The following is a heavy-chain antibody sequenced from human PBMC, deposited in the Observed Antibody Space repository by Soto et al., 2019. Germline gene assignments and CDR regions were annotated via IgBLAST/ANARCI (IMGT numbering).Heavy chain of an antibody. V-gene: IGHV1-69*13. CDR2: IIPIFDTA. Sequence: GASVKVSCKASGGTFSSYAISWVRQAPGQGLEWMGGIIPIFDTADYAQKFQGRVTITADESTSTAHMELSSLRSEDTAVYYCARVSGYYAPDYWGQGTLVTVSS. D-gene: IGHD3-3*01. J-gene: IGHJ4*02. CDR3: ARVSGYYAPDY. CDR1: GGTFSSYA.